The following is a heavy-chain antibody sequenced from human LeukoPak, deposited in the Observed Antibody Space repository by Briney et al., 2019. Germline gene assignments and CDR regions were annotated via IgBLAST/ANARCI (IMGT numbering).Heavy chain of an antibody. J-gene: IGHJ3*02. CDR1: ELTLNTYA. CDR3: AKESNGLDI. Sequence: GGSLRLACAASELTLNTYAMHWIRQAPGKGLEWVAIVWSGGSRNTYADSVKGRFTISRDNSKNTLYLQMNSLRVEDTAIYYCAKESNGLDIWGRGTMVIVTS. V-gene: IGHV3-30*02. CDR2: VWSGGSRN. D-gene: IGHD2-8*01.